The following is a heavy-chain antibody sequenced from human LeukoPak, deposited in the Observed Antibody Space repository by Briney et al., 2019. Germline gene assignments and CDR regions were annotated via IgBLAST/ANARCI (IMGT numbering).Heavy chain of an antibody. J-gene: IGHJ4*02. CDR2: MYSGDST. CDR1: GFTVRSNY. Sequence: HSGGSLRLSCAASGFTVRSNYMTWVRQAPGKGLEWVSVMYSGDSTYYDDSVKGRFTISRDNSKNTLDLQMNTLRAEDTAVYYCAKSPYGLGTYAIAGDYWGQGTLVTVSS. D-gene: IGHD3-10*01. V-gene: IGHV3-53*01. CDR3: AKSPYGLGTYAIAGDY.